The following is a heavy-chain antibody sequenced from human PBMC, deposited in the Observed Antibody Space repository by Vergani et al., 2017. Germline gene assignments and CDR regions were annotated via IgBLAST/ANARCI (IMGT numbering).Heavy chain of an antibody. CDR3: AKPAEVGATRYFDY. D-gene: IGHD1-26*01. V-gene: IGHV3-9*01. CDR1: GFTFDDYA. Sequence: EVQLVESGGGLVQTGRSLRLSCAASGFTFDDYAMHWVRQAPGKGLEWVSGISWNSGSIGYADSVKGRFPISRDNAKNSLYLQMNSLRAEDTALYYCAKPAEVGATRYFDYWGQGTLVTVSS. J-gene: IGHJ4*02. CDR2: ISWNSGSI.